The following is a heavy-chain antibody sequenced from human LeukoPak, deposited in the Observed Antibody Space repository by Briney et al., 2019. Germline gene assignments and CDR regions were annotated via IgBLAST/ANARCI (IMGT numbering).Heavy chain of an antibody. Sequence: ASVKVSCKASGGTFSSYAISWVRQAPGQGLEWMGWISAYNGNTNYAQKLQGRVTMTTDTSTSTAYMELRSLRSDDTAVYYCARDHYSPRWFDPWGQGTLVTVSS. D-gene: IGHD5-18*01. J-gene: IGHJ5*02. CDR2: ISAYNGNT. CDR3: ARDHYSPRWFDP. V-gene: IGHV1-18*01. CDR1: GGTFSSYA.